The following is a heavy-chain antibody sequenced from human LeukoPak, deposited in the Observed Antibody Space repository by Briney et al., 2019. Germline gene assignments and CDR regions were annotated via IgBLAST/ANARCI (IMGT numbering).Heavy chain of an antibody. CDR1: GYTFTSYG. CDR2: ISAYNGNT. Sequence: ASVKVSCKASGYTFTSYGISWVRQAPGQGLEWMGWISAYNGNTNYAQKLQGRVTMTTDTSTSTAYMELRSLRSDDTAVYYCARDPAARPPYYYYGIDVWGQGTTVTVSS. D-gene: IGHD6-6*01. CDR3: ARDPAARPPYYYYGIDV. V-gene: IGHV1-18*01. J-gene: IGHJ6*02.